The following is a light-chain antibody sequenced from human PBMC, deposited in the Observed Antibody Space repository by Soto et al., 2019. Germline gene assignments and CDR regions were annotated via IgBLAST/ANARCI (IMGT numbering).Light chain of an antibody. Sequence: EIVMTQSPDTLSVSPGETATLSCRASQSVRASYLARYQQSPGQPPRLLIYDASTRAPGIPDRFSGSGSETEFTLTIWSLETEDFAVYHCHQRSNWITFGQGTRLEI. CDR1: QSVRASY. J-gene: IGKJ5*01. V-gene: IGKV3D-20*02. CDR3: HQRSNWIT. CDR2: DAS.